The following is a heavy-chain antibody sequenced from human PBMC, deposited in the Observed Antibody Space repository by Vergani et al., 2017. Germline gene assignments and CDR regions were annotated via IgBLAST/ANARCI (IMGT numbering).Heavy chain of an antibody. V-gene: IGHV4-61*02. J-gene: IGHJ3*01. CDR3: ARRSGGYYSGGKVHPLRTAFDV. Sequence: QVQLQASGPGRVKPSQTLSLTCTMSGGSISAGYYFWSWIRQPAGKGLEWLGHISASGNASHSPSRKTRVSMSVDTSKNQFSLTVTAVTAADTAIYFCARRSGGYYSGGKVHPLRTAFDVWGHGTVVTVSS. CDR1: GGSISAGYYF. D-gene: IGHD2-15*01. CDR2: ISASGNA.